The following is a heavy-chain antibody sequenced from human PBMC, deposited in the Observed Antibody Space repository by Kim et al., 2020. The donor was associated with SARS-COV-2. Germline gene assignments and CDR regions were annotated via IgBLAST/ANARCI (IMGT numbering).Heavy chain of an antibody. J-gene: IGHJ4*02. CDR1: GGSISSSSYY. D-gene: IGHD3-3*01. CDR3: AKHFRGSSIRFLWLFQFDY. Sequence: SETLSLTCTVSGGSISSSSYYWGWIRQPPGKGLEWIGSVYYTGSTYYNPSLKSRVTISVDTSKNRFSLKLSSVTAADTAVYYFAKHFRGSSIRFLWLFQFDYWGQGTLVTMSS. V-gene: IGHV4-39*01. CDR2: VYYTGST.